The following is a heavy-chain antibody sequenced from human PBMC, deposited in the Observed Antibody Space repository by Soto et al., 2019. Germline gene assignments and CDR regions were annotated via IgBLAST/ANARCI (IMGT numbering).Heavy chain of an antibody. Sequence: QVHLVESGGDLVKPGGSLRLSCAASGFTFSDFYMSWIRQAPGKGLDYISYTSNSGTYTNYADSVKGRFTISRDNAKNSLYLQMYRLRAEDTAVYYCARDLRRDTLGWYYGMDVWGQGTTVTVSS. CDR3: ARDLRRDTLGWYYGMDV. V-gene: IGHV3-11*06. CDR2: TSNSGTYT. CDR1: GFTFSDFY. J-gene: IGHJ6*02. D-gene: IGHD6-19*01.